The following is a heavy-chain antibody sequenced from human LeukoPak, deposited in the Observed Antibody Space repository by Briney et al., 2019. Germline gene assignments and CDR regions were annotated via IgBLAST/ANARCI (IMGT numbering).Heavy chain of an antibody. V-gene: IGHV4-59*01. CDR2: IYYSGST. D-gene: IGHD2-15*01. CDR1: GGSISSYY. J-gene: IGHJ4*02. CDR3: ARQGVASWYSAFDY. Sequence: SETLSLTCTVSGGSISSYYWSWIRQPPGKGLEWIGYIYYSGSTNYNPSLKSRVTISVDTSKNQFSLKLSSVTAADTAVYYCARQGVASWYSAFDYWGQGTLVTVSS.